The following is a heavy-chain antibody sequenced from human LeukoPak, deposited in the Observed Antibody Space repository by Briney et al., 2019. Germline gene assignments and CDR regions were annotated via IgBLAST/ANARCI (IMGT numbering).Heavy chain of an antibody. CDR3: AKVGPTNWFHRLRENAFDI. J-gene: IGHJ3*02. D-gene: IGHD1-1*01. CDR2: ISGSGGST. Sequence: GGSLRLSCAASGFTFSSYGMSWVRQAPGKGLEWVSAISGSGGSTYYADSVKGRFTISRDNSKNTLYLQMNSLRAEDTAVYYCAKVGPTNWFHRLRENAFDIWGQGTMVTVSS. V-gene: IGHV3-23*01. CDR1: GFTFSSYG.